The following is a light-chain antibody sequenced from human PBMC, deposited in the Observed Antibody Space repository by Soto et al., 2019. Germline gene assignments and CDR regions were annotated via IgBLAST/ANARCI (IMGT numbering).Light chain of an antibody. J-gene: IGKJ1*01. CDR1: QSVSSSD. CDR2: GAS. Sequence: EIVLTQSPGTLSLSPGERATLSCRASQSVSSSDLAWYQQKPGQAPRLLISGASSRATGIPDRFSGSGSGTDFTLTISSLEPEDFAVFYCQQFGTSPPTFGQGTKWIS. V-gene: IGKV3-20*01. CDR3: QQFGTSPPT.